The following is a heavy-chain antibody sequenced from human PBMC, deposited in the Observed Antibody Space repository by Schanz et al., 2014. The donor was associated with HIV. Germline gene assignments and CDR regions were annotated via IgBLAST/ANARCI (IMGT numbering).Heavy chain of an antibody. J-gene: IGHJ4*03. D-gene: IGHD3-9*01. Sequence: QVQLVQSGAEVKKPGASVRVSCTTSGYIFTSNGISWVRQAPGQGLEWMGWISTSNGNTNYAQKFQGRVTMTTDTSTSTAYMELRSLRSDDTAVYYCAKGQDWPGPQLDHWGHGSLVIVSS. CDR1: GYIFTSNG. CDR2: ISTSNGNT. V-gene: IGHV1-18*01. CDR3: AKGQDWPGPQLDH.